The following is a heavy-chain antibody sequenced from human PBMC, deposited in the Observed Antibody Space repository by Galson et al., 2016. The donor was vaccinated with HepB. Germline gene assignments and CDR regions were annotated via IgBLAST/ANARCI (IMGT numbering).Heavy chain of an antibody. CDR1: GFGFRSYG. J-gene: IGHJ3*02. V-gene: IGHV3-30*18. CDR2: ISYDGTNT. CDR3: AKSSGCYFVDSFDM. D-gene: IGHD3-22*01. Sequence: SLRLSCAASGFGFRSYGMHWVRQAPGKGLEWVAGISYDGTNTYYADSVKGRFTISRDNPKNSLYLQMNSLRAGDTALYYCAKSSGCYFVDSFDMWGQGTMVTVSS.